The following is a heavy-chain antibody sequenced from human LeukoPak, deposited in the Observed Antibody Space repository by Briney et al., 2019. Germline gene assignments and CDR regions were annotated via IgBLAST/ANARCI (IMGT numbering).Heavy chain of an antibody. CDR2: ISAYNGNT. D-gene: IGHD3-22*01. Sequence: VASVKVSCKASGYTFTSYGISWVRQAPGQGLEWMGWISAYNGNTNYAQKLQGRVTMTTDTSTSTAYMELRSLRSDDTAVYYCARGRGGYYPKPFDYWGQGTLVTVSS. CDR3: ARGRGGYYPKPFDY. V-gene: IGHV1-18*01. CDR1: GYTFTSYG. J-gene: IGHJ4*02.